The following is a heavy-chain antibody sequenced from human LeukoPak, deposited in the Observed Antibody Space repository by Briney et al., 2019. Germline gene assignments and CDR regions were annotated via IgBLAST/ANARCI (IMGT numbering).Heavy chain of an antibody. CDR2: ISYDGSNK. CDR1: GFTFSSYA. D-gene: IGHD3-9*01. CDR3: ARGVPSPYYDILTGYDFYGMDV. Sequence: PGGSLRLSCAASGFTFSSYAMHWVRQAPGKGLEWVAVISYDGSNKYYADSVKGRFTISIDNSKNTLYLQMNSLRAEDTAVYYCARGVPSPYYDILTGYDFYGMDVWGQGTTVTVSS. J-gene: IGHJ6*02. V-gene: IGHV3-30-3*01.